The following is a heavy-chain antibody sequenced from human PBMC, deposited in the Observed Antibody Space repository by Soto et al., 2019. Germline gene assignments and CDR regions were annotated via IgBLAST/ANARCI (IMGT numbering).Heavy chain of an antibody. J-gene: IGHJ4*02. V-gene: IGHV3-74*01. CDR3: ARDTDGLHY. Sequence: PGGSLRLSCAASGLIFSNYKMHWVRQAPGKGLVWVSRISTDGSITDYADSVKGRFTVSRDNAKNTLYLQMNILRAEDTAVYYCARDTDGLHYWGQGTLVTVSS. CDR2: ISTDGSIT. CDR1: GLIFSNYK.